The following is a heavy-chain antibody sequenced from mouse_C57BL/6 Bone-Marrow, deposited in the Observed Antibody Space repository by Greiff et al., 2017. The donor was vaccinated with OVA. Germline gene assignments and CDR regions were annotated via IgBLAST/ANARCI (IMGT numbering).Heavy chain of an antibody. J-gene: IGHJ1*03. CDR3: ARIYYYGSSYVYFDV. CDR2: IWWDDDK. Sequence: QVTLKECGPGILQPSQPLSLTCSFSGFSLSTFGMGVGWIRQPSGKGLEWLAHIWWDDDKYYNPALKSRLTISKDTSKNQVFLKIANVDTADTATYYCARIYYYGSSYVYFDVWGTGTTVTVSS. CDR1: GFSLSTFGMG. V-gene: IGHV8-8*01. D-gene: IGHD1-1*01.